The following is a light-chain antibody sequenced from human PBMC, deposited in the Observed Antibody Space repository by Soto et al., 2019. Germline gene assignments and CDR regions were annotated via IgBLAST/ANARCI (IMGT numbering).Light chain of an antibody. CDR1: QDSSNY. CDR3: QQYDNLPRT. J-gene: IGKJ3*01. Sequence: DIQMTQSPSSLSASVGDRVTITCQASQDSSNYSNWYQQKPGKAPKLLIYDASNLETGVPSRFSGSGSGTDFTFTISSLQPEDIATYYCQQYDNLPRTFGPGTKVDIK. CDR2: DAS. V-gene: IGKV1-33*01.